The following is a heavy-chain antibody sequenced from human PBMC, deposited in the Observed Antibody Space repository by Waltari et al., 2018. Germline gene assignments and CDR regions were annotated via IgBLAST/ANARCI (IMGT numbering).Heavy chain of an antibody. Sequence: VQLLESGGGVVQPGGSLRLSCAASGFTFSSYGMHWVRQAPGKGLDGVAFIGYDENDKYYGGSVKGRFISRDNSKNMLYVEMNSLRPEDTGLYYCASYTGSPSRPGPPSLWGHGALVIVSS. CDR3: ASYTGSPSRPGPPSL. CDR2: IGYDENDK. J-gene: IGHJ4*01. V-gene: IGHV3-30*02. CDR1: GFTFSSYG. D-gene: IGHD1-26*01.